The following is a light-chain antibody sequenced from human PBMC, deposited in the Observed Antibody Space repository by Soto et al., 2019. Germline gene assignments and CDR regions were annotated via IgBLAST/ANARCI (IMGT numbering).Light chain of an antibody. CDR2: GAS. CDR3: QQANSDPPT. V-gene: IGKV1-12*01. Sequence: DIQMTKSPSSVSASVGERVTITCRASQDIGNWLLWYQQKPGKAPKLLIFGASNLQSGVPSRFSGNRSGTDFTLTVRSLQPEDSATYFCQQANSDPPTFGQGTKVEI. CDR1: QDIGNW. J-gene: IGKJ1*01.